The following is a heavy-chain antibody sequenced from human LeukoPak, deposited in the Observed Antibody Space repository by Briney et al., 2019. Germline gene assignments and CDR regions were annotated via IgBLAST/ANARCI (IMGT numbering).Heavy chain of an antibody. CDR1: RFTFDDDA. J-gene: IGHJ4*02. CDR2: ISWNSGSI. Sequence: PGGSLRLSCAASRFTFDDDAMHWVRQAPGKGLEWVSGISWNSGSIGYADSVKGRFTISRDNAKNSLYLQMNSLRAEDTALYYCAKDPMGYSYGRFDYWGQGTLVTVSS. CDR3: AKDPMGYSYGRFDY. V-gene: IGHV3-9*01. D-gene: IGHD5-18*01.